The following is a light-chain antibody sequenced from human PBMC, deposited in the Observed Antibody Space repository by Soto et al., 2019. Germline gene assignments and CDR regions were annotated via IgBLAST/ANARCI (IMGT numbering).Light chain of an antibody. J-gene: IGKJ3*01. V-gene: IGKV3-20*01. CDR3: LHYVRSLQT. Sequence: EVVLTQSPGTLSLSPGERDTLSCRASQNVPDGHLAWYQQRPGQAPRLLIHDSFNRATGVPDRFRGSGSGTDFTLTINSLQPEDFGMYYCLHYVRSLQTFGPGTKVD. CDR2: DSF. CDR1: QNVPDGH.